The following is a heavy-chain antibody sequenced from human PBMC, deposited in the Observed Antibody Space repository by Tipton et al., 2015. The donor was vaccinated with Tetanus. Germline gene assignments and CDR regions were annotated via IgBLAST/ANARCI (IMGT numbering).Heavy chain of an antibody. D-gene: IGHD4-17*01. CDR1: GGSFTGYY. CDR3: ARRPDGLDM. CDR2: IDHTEYT. Sequence: TLSLTCAVYGGSFTGYYWSWIRQPPGKGLEWIGEIDHTEYTNYNASLESRVTISIDMSKNQFSLNLRSVTAADTGQYYCARRPDGLDMWGQGTMVTVS. V-gene: IGHV4-34*01. J-gene: IGHJ3*02.